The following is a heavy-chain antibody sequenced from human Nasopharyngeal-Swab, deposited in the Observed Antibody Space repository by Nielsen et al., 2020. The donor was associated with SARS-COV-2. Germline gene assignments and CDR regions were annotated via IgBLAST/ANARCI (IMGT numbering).Heavy chain of an antibody. Sequence: GGSLRLSCAASGFTFSSYWMHWVRQAPGKGLVWVSRTNTDGSDTRYADSVKGRFTISRDNAKNTLYLQMNSLRAEDTAVYYCARGGGVVDTAMENWFDPWGQGTLVTVSS. V-gene: IGHV3-74*01. CDR2: TNTDGSDT. CDR3: ARGGGVVDTAMENWFDP. CDR1: GFTFSSYW. J-gene: IGHJ5*02. D-gene: IGHD5-18*01.